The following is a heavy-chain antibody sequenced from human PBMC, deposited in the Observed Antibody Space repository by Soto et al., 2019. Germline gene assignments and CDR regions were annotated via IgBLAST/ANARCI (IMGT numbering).Heavy chain of an antibody. CDR3: ARGVRGVATIAIGFYLDY. CDR1: GFIFNSYG. D-gene: IGHD5-12*01. CDR2: ISYDGSNI. V-gene: IGHV3-30*03. J-gene: IGHJ4*02. Sequence: QVQLVESGGGVVQPGRSLRLSCAASGFIFNSYGMHWIRQAPGKGLEWVAVISYDGSNIFYADSVKGRFTISRDKSNNTLYLQMNSLRGDDTAVDYCARGVRGVATIAIGFYLDYWGQGTLVTTSS.